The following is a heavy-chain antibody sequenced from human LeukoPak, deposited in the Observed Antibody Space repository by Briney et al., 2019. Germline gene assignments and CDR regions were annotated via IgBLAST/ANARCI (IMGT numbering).Heavy chain of an antibody. CDR2: IYYSGST. CDR3: ASELRDGLFGGY. J-gene: IGHJ4*02. D-gene: IGHD5-24*01. Sequence: PSETLSLTCTVSGGSISSSSYYWGWIRQPPGKGLEWIGSIYYSGSTYYNPSLKSRVTISVDTSKNQFSLKLSSVTAADTAVYYCASELRDGLFGGYWGQGTLVTVSS. CDR1: GGSISSSSYY. V-gene: IGHV4-39*07.